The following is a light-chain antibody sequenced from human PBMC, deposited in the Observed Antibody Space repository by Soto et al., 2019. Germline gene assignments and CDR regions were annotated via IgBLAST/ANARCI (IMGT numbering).Light chain of an antibody. CDR3: AAWDDRLKGPV. CDR2: SNT. V-gene: IGLV1-44*01. Sequence: QSVLTQPPSTSGTPGQRVTISCSGSSSNIGSNVLNWYQQLPGTAPKLLIYSNTQRPSGVPDRFSGSKSGTSASLAISGLQSEDEGDYYCAAWDDRLKGPVFGGGTELTVL. J-gene: IGLJ3*02. CDR1: SSNIGSNV.